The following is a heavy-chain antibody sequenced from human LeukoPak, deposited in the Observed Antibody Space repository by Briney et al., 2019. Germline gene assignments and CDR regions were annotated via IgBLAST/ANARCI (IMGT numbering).Heavy chain of an antibody. CDR1: GGSFSGYY. V-gene: IGHV4-34*01. Sequence: PSETLSLTCAVYGGSFSGYYWSWIRQPPGKGLEWIGEINHSGSTNYNPSLKSRVTISVDTSKSQFSLKLSSVTAADTAVYYCARGLRNGYSNSWGQGTLVTVSS. CDR3: ARGLRNGYSNS. J-gene: IGHJ4*02. D-gene: IGHD5-24*01. CDR2: INHSGST.